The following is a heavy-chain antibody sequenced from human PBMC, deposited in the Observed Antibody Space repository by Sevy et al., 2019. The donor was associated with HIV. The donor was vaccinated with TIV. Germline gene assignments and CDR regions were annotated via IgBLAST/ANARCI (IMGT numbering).Heavy chain of an antibody. D-gene: IGHD3-3*01. Sequence: GGSLRLSCAASGFTFSDYYMSWIRQAPGKGLEWVSYISSSGSTIYYPDSVKGRCTISRDNAKNSLYLQMNSLRAEDTAVYYCARAGSITIFGVVITNDAFDIWGQGTMVTVS. CDR2: ISSSGSTI. CDR3: ARAGSITIFGVVITNDAFDI. CDR1: GFTFSDYY. J-gene: IGHJ3*02. V-gene: IGHV3-11*01.